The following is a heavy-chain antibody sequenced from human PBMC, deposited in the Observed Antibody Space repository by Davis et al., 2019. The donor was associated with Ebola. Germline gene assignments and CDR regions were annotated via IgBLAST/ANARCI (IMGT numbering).Heavy chain of an antibody. V-gene: IGHV3-66*01. CDR2: IYSGGST. Sequence: GEPLKISCAASGFTVSSNYMSWVRQAPGKGLEWVSVIYSGGSTYYADSVKGRFTISRDNSKNTLYLQMNSLRAEDTAVYYCASEGDYWGQGTLVTVSS. J-gene: IGHJ4*02. CDR1: GFTVSSNY. CDR3: ASEGDY.